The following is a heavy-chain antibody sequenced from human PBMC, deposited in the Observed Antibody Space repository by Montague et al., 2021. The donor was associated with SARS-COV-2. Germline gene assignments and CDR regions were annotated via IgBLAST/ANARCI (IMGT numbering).Heavy chain of an antibody. J-gene: IGHJ4*02. CDR2: IYYSGST. Sequence: TLSLTCTVSGGSISSYYWSWIRQPPGKGLEWIGYIYYSGSTNYNPSLESRVTISVDTSKNQFSLKLSSVTAADTAVYYCARGFDYRGQGTLVTVSS. V-gene: IGHV4-59*08. CDR3: ARGFDY. CDR1: GGSISSYY.